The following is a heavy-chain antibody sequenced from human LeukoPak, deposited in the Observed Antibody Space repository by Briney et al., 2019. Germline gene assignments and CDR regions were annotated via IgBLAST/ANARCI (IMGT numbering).Heavy chain of an antibody. J-gene: IGHJ4*02. Sequence: GASVKVSCKASGYTFTSYYMHWVRQAPGQGLEWMGIINPSGGSTSYAQKFQGRVTMTRDMSTSTVYMELSRLRSDDTAVYYCASAYSSGWYHFDYWGQGTLVTVSS. D-gene: IGHD6-19*01. CDR3: ASAYSSGWYHFDY. CDR1: GYTFTSYY. V-gene: IGHV1-46*01. CDR2: INPSGGST.